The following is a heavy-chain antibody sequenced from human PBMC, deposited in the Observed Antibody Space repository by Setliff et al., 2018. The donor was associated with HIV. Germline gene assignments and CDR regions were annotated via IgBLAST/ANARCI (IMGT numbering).Heavy chain of an antibody. CDR3: AKDIDLGRANFYYYMDV. CDR2: ISGSGGST. CDR1: GFTFSSYA. D-gene: IGHD7-27*01. V-gene: IGHV3-23*01. J-gene: IGHJ6*03. Sequence: GGSLRLSCAASGFTFSSYAMSWVRQAPGKGLEWVSAISGSGGSTYTADSVKGRFTISRDNSKNTLYLQMNNLRAEDSAIYYCAKDIDLGRANFYYYMDVWGKGTTVTVSS.